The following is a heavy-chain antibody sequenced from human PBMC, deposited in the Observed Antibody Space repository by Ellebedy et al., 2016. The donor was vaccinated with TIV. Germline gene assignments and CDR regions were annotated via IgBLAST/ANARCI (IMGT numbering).Heavy chain of an antibody. CDR2: ISGSGVSA. V-gene: IGHV3-23*01. D-gene: IGHD6-13*01. CDR1: GFTFANYA. J-gene: IGHJ4*02. CDR3: ATGGYSNSWIPNYFDY. Sequence: GGSLRLSXAASGFTFANYAMSWIRQAPGKGLEWVSAISGSGVSAYYSDSVKGRFTISRDNFKNTVSLQMNDLTAEDTAVYFCATGGYSNSWIPNYFDYWGQGTLVTVSS.